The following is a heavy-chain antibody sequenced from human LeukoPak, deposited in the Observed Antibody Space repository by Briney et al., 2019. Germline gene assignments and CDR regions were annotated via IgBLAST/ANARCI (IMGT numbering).Heavy chain of an antibody. CDR1: GGSISSYY. J-gene: IGHJ5*02. CDR2: IYYSGST. D-gene: IGHD2-2*01. V-gene: IGHV4-59*12. Sequence: SSETLSLTCTVSGGSISSYYWSWIRQPPGRGLEWIGYIYYSGSTNYNPSLKSRVTISVDTSKNQFSLKLSSVTAADTAVYYCARALDIVVVPAARGWFDPWGQGTLVTVSS. CDR3: ARALDIVVVPAARGWFDP.